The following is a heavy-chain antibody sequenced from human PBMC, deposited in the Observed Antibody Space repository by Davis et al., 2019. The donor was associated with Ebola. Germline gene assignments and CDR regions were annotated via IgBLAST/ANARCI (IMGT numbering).Heavy chain of an antibody. D-gene: IGHD3-16*01. V-gene: IGHV3-30-3*01. CDR3: ARGGIIWGNWFDP. Sequence: GESLKISCAASGFTFSSYAMHWVRQAPGKGLEWVAVISYDGSNKYYADSVKGRFTISRDNSKNTLYLQMNSLRAEDTAVYYCARGGIIWGNWFDPWGQGTLVTVSS. J-gene: IGHJ5*02. CDR2: ISYDGSNK. CDR1: GFTFSSYA.